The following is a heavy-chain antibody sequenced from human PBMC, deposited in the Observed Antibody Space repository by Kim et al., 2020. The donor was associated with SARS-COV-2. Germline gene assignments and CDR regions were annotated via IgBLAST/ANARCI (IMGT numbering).Heavy chain of an antibody. V-gene: IGHV4-4*02. Sequence: SETLSLTCVVSNGSISSHNWWSWVRQSPGKGLEWIGEIYHSGTTTYNPSLKSRVTISVDKSKNLFSLKLSSVTAADPAVYYCASRGAEAVNNWFDRWGQGTPVTVAA. D-gene: IGHD3-10*01. CDR2: IYHSGTT. CDR3: ASRGAEAVNNWFDR. J-gene: IGHJ5*02. CDR1: NGSISSHNW.